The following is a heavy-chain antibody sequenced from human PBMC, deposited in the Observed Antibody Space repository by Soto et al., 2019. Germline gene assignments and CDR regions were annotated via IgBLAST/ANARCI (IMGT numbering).Heavy chain of an antibody. J-gene: IGHJ4*02. Sequence: QVQLVESGGGVVQPGRSLRLSCAASGFTFSSYAMHWVRQAPGKGLEWVAVISYDGSNKYYADSVKGRFTISRDNSKNTLYLQMNSLRAEDTAVYYCARDNSYGALVPDYWGQGTLVTVSS. D-gene: IGHD5-18*01. CDR1: GFTFSSYA. CDR3: ARDNSYGALVPDY. V-gene: IGHV3-30-3*01. CDR2: ISYDGSNK.